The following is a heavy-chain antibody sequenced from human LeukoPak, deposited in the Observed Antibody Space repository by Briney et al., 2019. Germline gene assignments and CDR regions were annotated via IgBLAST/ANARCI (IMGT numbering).Heavy chain of an antibody. CDR3: ARDQDYYDSSGYYLFFDY. V-gene: IGHV3-48*03. J-gene: IGHJ4*02. CDR2: ISSSGSTI. Sequence: GGSLRLSCAASGFTFSSYEMNWVRQAPGKGLEWVSYISSSGSTIYYADSVKGRFTISRDNAKKSLYLQMNSLRAEDTAVYYCARDQDYYDSSGYYLFFDYWGQGTLVTVSS. D-gene: IGHD3-22*01. CDR1: GFTFSSYE.